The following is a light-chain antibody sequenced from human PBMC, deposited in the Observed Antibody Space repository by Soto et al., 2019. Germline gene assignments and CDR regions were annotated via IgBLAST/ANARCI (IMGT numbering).Light chain of an antibody. V-gene: IGLV1-40*01. Sequence: QSVLTQPPSVSGAPGQRVTISCTGGSHNIAARYDVHWYQQLPGTAPKLMIYEVSRRPSGVPDRFSGSKSGNTASLTVSGLQGEDEADYYCSSYAGSNEYVFGTGTKLTVL. CDR1: SHNIAARYD. CDR3: SSYAGSNEYV. CDR2: EVS. J-gene: IGLJ1*01.